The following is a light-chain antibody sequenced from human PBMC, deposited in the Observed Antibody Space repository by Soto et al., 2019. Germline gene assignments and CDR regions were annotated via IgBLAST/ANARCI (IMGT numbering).Light chain of an antibody. V-gene: IGKV1-5*02. Sequence: DIQITHTPSLFRALVGPRLPLICRASHSINNWLAWYQQKPGKAPKLLIYDASSLESGVPSRFSGSGSGTEFTLTISSLQPDDFATYYCQQYNSYSFGQGTKVDIK. J-gene: IGKJ1*01. CDR3: QQYNSYS. CDR2: DAS. CDR1: HSINNW.